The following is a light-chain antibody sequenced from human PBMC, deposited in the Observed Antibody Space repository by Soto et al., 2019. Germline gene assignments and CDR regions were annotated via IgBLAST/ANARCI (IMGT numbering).Light chain of an antibody. J-gene: IGKJ5*01. CDR2: AAS. V-gene: IGKV1-39*01. Sequence: IQMPQSPSSLSASVGDRVTIPCRASQSISSYLNWYQQKPGKAPKLLIYAASSLQSGVPSRFSGSGSGPDFTLTISSLQPEDFATYYCQQSYSTLSITFGQGTRLEIK. CDR1: QSISSY. CDR3: QQSYSTLSIT.